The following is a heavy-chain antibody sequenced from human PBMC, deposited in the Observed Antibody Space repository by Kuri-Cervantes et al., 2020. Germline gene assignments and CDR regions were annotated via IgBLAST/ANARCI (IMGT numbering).Heavy chain of an antibody. V-gene: IGHV4-38-2*01. Sequence: ESLKISCAVSGYSISSGYYWGWIRQPPGKGLEWIGSIYHSGSTYYNPSLKSRVTISVDTSKNQFSLKLSSVTAADTAVYYCARHNDYVWGSYRSPFDYWGQGILVTVSS. D-gene: IGHD3-16*02. CDR3: ARHNDYVWGSYRSPFDY. CDR2: IYHSGST. J-gene: IGHJ4*02. CDR1: GYSISSGYY.